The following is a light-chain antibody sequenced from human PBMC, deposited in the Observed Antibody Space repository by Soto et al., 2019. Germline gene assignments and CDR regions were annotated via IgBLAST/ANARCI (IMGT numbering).Light chain of an antibody. CDR1: QDISNY. CDR2: DAS. J-gene: IGKJ3*01. V-gene: IGKV1-33*01. Sequence: DIQMTQSPSSLSASVGDRVTITCQASQDISNYLNWYQQKPGKAPKLLIYDASNLETGVPSRFSGSGSGTDFTFTISSLQPEDIATYYCQQYDNLPSQITFGPETKVDIK. CDR3: QQYDNLPSQIT.